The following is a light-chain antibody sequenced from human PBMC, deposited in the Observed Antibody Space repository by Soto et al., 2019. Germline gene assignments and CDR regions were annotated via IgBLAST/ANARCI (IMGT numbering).Light chain of an antibody. V-gene: IGLV2-14*03. CDR1: SSDVGAYNY. CDR3: NSYTTSSTYV. J-gene: IGLJ1*01. Sequence: QSALTQPASVSGSPGQSIAISCTGTSSDVGAYNYVSWYQQHPGKAPKLMIYDVSNRPSGVSNRFSGSKSGNTASLTISGLQVEDEADYYCNSYTTSSTYVFGTGTKLTVL. CDR2: DVS.